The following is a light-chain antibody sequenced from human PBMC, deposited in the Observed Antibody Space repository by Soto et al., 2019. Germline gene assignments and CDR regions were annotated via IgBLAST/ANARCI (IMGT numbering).Light chain of an antibody. J-gene: IGKJ1*01. CDR2: GAS. CDR3: PPYNNWPSWP. V-gene: IGKV3-15*01. Sequence: EIIMAHSPATLSVSPEERATLSCRAIHSVSSNLAWYQQNPGQAPRLLIYGASTRATGIPARFSGSGSGTELTLTISSLQSEDFAVYYCPPYNNWPSWPFGQRTKVDI. CDR1: HSVSSN.